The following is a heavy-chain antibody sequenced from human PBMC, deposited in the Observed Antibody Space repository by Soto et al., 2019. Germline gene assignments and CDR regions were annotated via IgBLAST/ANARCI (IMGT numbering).Heavy chain of an antibody. V-gene: IGHV1-69*12. CDR3: ASAPKYCSGGSCYSGEYFQH. D-gene: IGHD2-15*01. CDR1: GGTFSSYA. Sequence: QVQLVQSGAEVKKPGSSVKVSCKASGGTFSSYAISWVRQAPGQGLEWMGGIIPIFGTANYAQKFQGRVTITADESTSPAYMELSSLRSEDTAVYYCASAPKYCSGGSCYSGEYFQHWGQGTLVTVSS. J-gene: IGHJ1*01. CDR2: IIPIFGTA.